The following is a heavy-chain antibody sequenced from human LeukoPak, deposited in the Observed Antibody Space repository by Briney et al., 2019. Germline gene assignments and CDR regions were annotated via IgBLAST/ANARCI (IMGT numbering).Heavy chain of an antibody. J-gene: IGHJ4*02. Sequence: PSETLSLTCAVYGGSFSGYYWSWIRQHPGKGLEWIGYIYYSGSTYYNPSLKSRLTISVDTSKNQFSLKLSSVTAADTAVYYCACTHGDYSKPYYWGQGTLVTVSS. V-gene: IGHV4-31*11. CDR2: IYYSGST. D-gene: IGHD4-17*01. CDR1: GGSFSGYY. CDR3: ACTHGDYSKPYY.